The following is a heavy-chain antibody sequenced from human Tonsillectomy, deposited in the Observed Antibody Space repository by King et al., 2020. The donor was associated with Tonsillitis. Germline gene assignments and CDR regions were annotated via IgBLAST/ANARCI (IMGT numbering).Heavy chain of an antibody. Sequence: VQLVESGGGVAQPGRSLRLSCAASGFTFRSYGMHWVRQAPGKGLEWVALISYDGGNKYYVDSVKGRFTISRDNSKNTLYLQMNSLRAEDTAVYYCAKDYGGNRNAFDNWGQGTIVTVSS. V-gene: IGHV3-30*18. D-gene: IGHD4-23*01. J-gene: IGHJ3*02. CDR1: GFTFRSYG. CDR2: ISYDGGNK. CDR3: AKDYGGNRNAFDN.